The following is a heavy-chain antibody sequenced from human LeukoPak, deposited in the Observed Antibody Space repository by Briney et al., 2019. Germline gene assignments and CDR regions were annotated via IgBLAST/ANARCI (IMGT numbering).Heavy chain of an antibody. J-gene: IGHJ4*02. D-gene: IGHD6-6*01. Sequence: PSETLSLTCTVSGGSISSSSYYWGWIRQSPGKGLEWIGTVYYSGTTYYNPSLKSRVTISVDTSQNQFSLKLSSVTAADTAVYHCARAPGWTIAACPLDYWGQGRLVTVSS. V-gene: IGHV4-39*07. CDR2: VYYSGTT. CDR3: ARAPGWTIAACPLDY. CDR1: GGSISSSSYY.